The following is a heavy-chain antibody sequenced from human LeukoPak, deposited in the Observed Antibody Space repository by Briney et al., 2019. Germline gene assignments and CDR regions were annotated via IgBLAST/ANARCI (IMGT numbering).Heavy chain of an antibody. D-gene: IGHD2-2*01. J-gene: IGHJ4*02. Sequence: PSDTLSLTCTVSGGSIDSYYWSWIRQPPGKGLEWIGYIYYTGSTEHHPSLKSRVTISLDTSKNQFSLKLTSVTAADTAVYYCARVYQSAEYYFDYWGQGNLVSVSS. CDR3: ARVYQSAEYYFDY. CDR2: IYYTGST. CDR1: GGSIDSYY. V-gene: IGHV4-59*07.